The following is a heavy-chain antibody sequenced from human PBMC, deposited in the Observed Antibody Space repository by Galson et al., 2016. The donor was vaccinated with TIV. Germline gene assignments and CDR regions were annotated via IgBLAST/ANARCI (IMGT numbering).Heavy chain of an antibody. J-gene: IGHJ4*02. D-gene: IGHD6-13*01. CDR2: INQDGSDS. CDR3: APGVSAASTGVN. V-gene: IGHV3-7*01. Sequence: SLRLSCAASGFMFSSDWMTWVRQAPGKGLEWVASINQDGSDSPYVDSVKGRFTISRDNAKKSLFLQMNGLRGEDTGVYYCAPGVSAASTGVNWGQETLVTVSS. CDR1: GFMFSSDW.